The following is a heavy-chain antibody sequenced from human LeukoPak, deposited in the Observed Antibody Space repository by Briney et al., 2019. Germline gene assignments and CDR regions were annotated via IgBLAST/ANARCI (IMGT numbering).Heavy chain of an antibody. CDR1: GFTFSDYE. CDR3: AREFVASSKENYIDY. V-gene: IGHV3-48*03. CDR2: ITDRATTI. Sequence: GGSLRLSCAASGFTFSDYEMNWVRQAPGKGLEWISYITDRATTIHYADSVKGRFTISRDNAKNSLYLQMNSLRVEDTALYYCAREFVASSKENYIDYWGQGTLVTVSS. J-gene: IGHJ4*02. D-gene: IGHD5/OR15-5a*01.